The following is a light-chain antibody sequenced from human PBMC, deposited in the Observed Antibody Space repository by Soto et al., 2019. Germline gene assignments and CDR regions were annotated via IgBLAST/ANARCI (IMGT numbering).Light chain of an antibody. Sequence: IQMTQSPSSLSASVGDRVTITCRASQSISTYLNWYQQKPGKAPKLLIYAASSLQSGVPSRFSGSGSGTDFALTITSLQPEDFATYYCQQSYSAPGTFGQGTTLEIK. V-gene: IGKV1-39*01. CDR3: QQSYSAPGT. CDR2: AAS. CDR1: QSISTY. J-gene: IGKJ2*01.